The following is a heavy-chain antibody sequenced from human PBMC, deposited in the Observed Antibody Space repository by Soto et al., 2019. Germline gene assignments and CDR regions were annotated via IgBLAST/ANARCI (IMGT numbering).Heavy chain of an antibody. CDR2: IYYSGST. D-gene: IGHD3-10*01. V-gene: IGHV4-31*03. J-gene: IGHJ5*02. CDR3: CRYHYGSGDNWFDP. CDR1: GGSISSGGYY. Sequence: QVQLQESGPGLVKPSQTLSLTCTVSGGSISSGGYYWSWIRQHPGKGLEWIGYIYYSGSTYYNPFLKSRVTISVDTYKNHSDVKLNSVTAADTAVYYCCRYHYGSGDNWFDPWGQGPLVTVSS.